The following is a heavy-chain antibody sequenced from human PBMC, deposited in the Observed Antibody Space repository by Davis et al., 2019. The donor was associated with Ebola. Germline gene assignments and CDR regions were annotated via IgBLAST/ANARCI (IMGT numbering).Heavy chain of an antibody. V-gene: IGHV3-7*01. J-gene: IGHJ4*02. CDR2: IQTDGSEE. CDR3: ARWGLRGNYDSWSGSDYYFDY. Sequence: GESLKIFCATPGFTFSTYWMSWVRQAPGKGLEWVANIQTDGSEEHYVDSVKGRFTMSRDNAKNSLYLQLDSLRDDDTAVYYCARWGLRGNYDSWSGSDYYFDYWGQGTLVTVSS. D-gene: IGHD3-3*01. CDR1: GFTFSTYW.